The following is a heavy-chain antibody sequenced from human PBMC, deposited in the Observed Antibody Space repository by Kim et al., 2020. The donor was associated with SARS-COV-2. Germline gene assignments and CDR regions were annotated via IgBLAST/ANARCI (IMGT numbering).Heavy chain of an antibody. D-gene: IGHD5-12*01. Sequence: SETLSLTCTVSGDSIRNYFWSWIRQLPEKGLQWIGYIHYSGSTNYNPSLKSRVTLSVDSSKNQFSLNLNSVTAADTDVYYCAITGSGLFDYWGQGTPVTV. CDR2: IHYSGST. V-gene: IGHV4-59*08. J-gene: IGHJ4*02. CDR3: AITGSGLFDY. CDR1: GDSIRNYF.